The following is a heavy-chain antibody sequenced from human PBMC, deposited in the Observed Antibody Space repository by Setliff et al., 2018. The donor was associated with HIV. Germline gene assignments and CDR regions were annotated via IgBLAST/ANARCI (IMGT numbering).Heavy chain of an antibody. CDR2: IYTSGST. Sequence: SETLSLTCTVSGGSISSYYWSWIRQPPGKGLEWIGHIYTSGSTNYNPSLKSRVTISVDTSKNQFSLKLSSVTAADTAVYYCARGIGPLPNWENFYYSMDVWGKGTTVTVSS. V-gene: IGHV4-4*08. J-gene: IGHJ6*03. CDR1: GGSISSYY. D-gene: IGHD1-26*01. CDR3: ARGIGPLPNWENFYYSMDV.